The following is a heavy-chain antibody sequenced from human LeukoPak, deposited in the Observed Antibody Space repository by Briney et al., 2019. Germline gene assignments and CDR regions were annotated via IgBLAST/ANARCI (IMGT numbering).Heavy chain of an antibody. J-gene: IGHJ4*02. V-gene: IGHV5-51*01. D-gene: IGHD3-22*01. CDR3: ARQSEYYYDSSGSPSTGFDY. Sequence: GESLKISCKGSGYSFTSYRIGWVRQMPGKGLEWMGIIYPGDSDTRYSPSFQGQVTISADKSISTAYLQWSSLKASDTAMYYCARQSEYYYDSSGSPSTGFDYWGQGTLVTVSS. CDR2: IYPGDSDT. CDR1: GYSFTSYR.